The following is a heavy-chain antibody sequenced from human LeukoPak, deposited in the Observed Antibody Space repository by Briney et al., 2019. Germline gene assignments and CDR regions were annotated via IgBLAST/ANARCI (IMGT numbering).Heavy chain of an antibody. J-gene: IGHJ4*02. D-gene: IGHD3-22*01. CDR1: GFTFSSYA. Sequence: GGSLRLSCAASGFTFSSYAMSWVRQAPGKGLEWVSGISGSGDNTCYADSVKGRFTISRDNSKNTLYVQVNSLGTEDTAAYYCAKGSYYDSSGSFYFDYWDQGTLVTVSS. V-gene: IGHV3-23*01. CDR2: ISGSGDNT. CDR3: AKGSYYDSSGSFYFDY.